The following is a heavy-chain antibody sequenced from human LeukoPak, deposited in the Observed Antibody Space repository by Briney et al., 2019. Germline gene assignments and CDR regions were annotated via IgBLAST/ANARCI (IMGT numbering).Heavy chain of an antibody. V-gene: IGHV4-59*01. CDR1: GGSISSYY. J-gene: IGHJ5*02. D-gene: IGHD6-13*01. Sequence: SETLSLTCTVSGGSISSYYWSWIRQPPGKGLEWIGYIYYSGSTNYNPSLKSRVTISVDTSKNQFPLKLSSVTAADTAVYYCARDRAAAGHWFDPWGQGTLVTVSS. CDR2: IYYSGST. CDR3: ARDRAAAGHWFDP.